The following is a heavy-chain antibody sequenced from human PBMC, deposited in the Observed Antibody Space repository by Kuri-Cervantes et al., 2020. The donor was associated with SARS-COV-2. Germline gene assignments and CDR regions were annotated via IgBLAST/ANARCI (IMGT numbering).Heavy chain of an antibody. D-gene: IGHD3-16*02. CDR2: IIPIFRTS. CDR3: ARSMITFGGDMVHDS. V-gene: IGHV1-69*13. J-gene: IGHJ4*02. CDR1: GGSLTDYS. Sequence: SVKVSCKASGGSLTDYSISWVRQAPGQGLEWMGVIIPIFRTSNYAQKFQGRVTITADESTTIAYMELSSLRSEDTAVYYCARSMITFGGDMVHDSWGQGTLVTVSS.